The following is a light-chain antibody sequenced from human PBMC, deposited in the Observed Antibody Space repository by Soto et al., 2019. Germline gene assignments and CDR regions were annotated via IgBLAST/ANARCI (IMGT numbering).Light chain of an antibody. V-gene: IGKV3-20*01. Sequence: EIVLTQSPGTLSLSPGERATLSCRASQSVYSNYLAWYQQKPGQGPRVLMYGTSSRATGIPARFSGSGSGTDFTLTISRLEPEDFAVYYCQQYDTSPRTFGQGTKVEI. J-gene: IGKJ1*01. CDR2: GTS. CDR1: QSVYSNY. CDR3: QQYDTSPRT.